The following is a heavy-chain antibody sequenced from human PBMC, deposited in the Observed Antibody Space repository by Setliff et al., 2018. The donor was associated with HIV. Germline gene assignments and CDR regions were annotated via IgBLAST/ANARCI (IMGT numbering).Heavy chain of an antibody. CDR2: IYSNGGT. CDR3: ARPLTTSFNFWGDAFGI. J-gene: IGHJ3*02. CDR1: GVSISSYY. V-gene: IGHV4-59*08. Sequence: SETLSLTCNVSGVSISSYYWSWIRQPPGKGLEYIGYIYSNGGTNYNPSLKSRVTISVDTSKNQFSLKLSSVTAADTAVYYCARPLTTSFNFWGDAFGIWGQGTMVTVSS. D-gene: IGHD3-3*01.